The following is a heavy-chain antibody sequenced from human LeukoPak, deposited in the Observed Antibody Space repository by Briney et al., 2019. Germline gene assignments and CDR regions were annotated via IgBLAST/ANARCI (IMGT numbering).Heavy chain of an antibody. V-gene: IGHV4-39*01. CDR1: GGSISSRSYY. J-gene: IGHJ6*03. Sequence: PSETLSLTCTVSGGSISSRSYYWDWVRQPPGKGLEWIGNVYYGVNTFYNSSLESRVTISVDMSKNQFPLKLSSLTAADTAVYYCARQRADYFYHYLDVWGKGTSVTVSS. CDR3: ARQRADYFYHYLDV. CDR2: VYYGVNT.